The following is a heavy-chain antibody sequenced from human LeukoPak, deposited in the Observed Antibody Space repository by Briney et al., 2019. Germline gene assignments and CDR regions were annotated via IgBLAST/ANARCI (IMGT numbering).Heavy chain of an antibody. D-gene: IGHD2-8*01. CDR2: INPNSGGT. J-gene: IGHJ5*02. CDR1: GYTFTGYY. V-gene: IGHV1-2*06. Sequence: ASVKVSCEASGYTFTGYYMHWVRQAPGQGLEWMGRINPNSGGTNYAQKFQGRVTMTRDTSISTAYMELSRLRSDDTAVYYCARDFTTYCTNGVCSDRNWFDPWGQGTLVTVSS. CDR3: ARDFTTYCTNGVCSDRNWFDP.